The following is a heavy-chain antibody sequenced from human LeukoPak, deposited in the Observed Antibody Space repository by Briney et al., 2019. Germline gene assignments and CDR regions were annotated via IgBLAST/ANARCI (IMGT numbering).Heavy chain of an antibody. CDR3: AGGLGGFFDY. CDR1: GFTFSSHV. CDR2: ISASGDTT. J-gene: IGHJ4*02. Sequence: GGSLRLSCAASGFTFSSHVMSWVRQAPGKGLEWVSDISASGDTTYYADSVKGRFTISRDNSKNTLDLQMSSLRVEDTAVYYCAGGLGGFFDYWGQGTLVTVSS. D-gene: IGHD3-16*01. V-gene: IGHV3-23*01.